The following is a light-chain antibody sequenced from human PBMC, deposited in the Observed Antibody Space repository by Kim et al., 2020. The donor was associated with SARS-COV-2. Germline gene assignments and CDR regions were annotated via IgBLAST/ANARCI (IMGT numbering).Light chain of an antibody. CDR1: QEITNF. CDR2: AAS. CDR3: QQDDNFPFT. Sequence: SASVGDRVTITWRASQEITNFLAWYQQRPGKAPKLLIYAASSLHSGVPSRFSGSGSGTHFTLTISSLQPEDFGTYYCQQDDNFPFTFGQGTKLEIK. V-gene: IGKV1-12*01. J-gene: IGKJ2*01.